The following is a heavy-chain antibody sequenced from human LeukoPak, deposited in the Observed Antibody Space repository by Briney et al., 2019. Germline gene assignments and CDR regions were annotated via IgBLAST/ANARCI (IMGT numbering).Heavy chain of an antibody. D-gene: IGHD3-22*01. CDR2: VYSSGVG. CDR3: AREEFLHAIGSSGYFVY. V-gene: IGHV4-4*07. CDR1: GGSITGYY. Sequence: SETLSLTCTVSGGSITGYYWNWIRQPAGQGLEWLGRVYSSGVGNYNPSLTSRVTMSVDTSKNQFSLKLTSLTAADTAVYYCAREEFLHAIGSSGYFVYWGQGTLVTVSS. J-gene: IGHJ4*02.